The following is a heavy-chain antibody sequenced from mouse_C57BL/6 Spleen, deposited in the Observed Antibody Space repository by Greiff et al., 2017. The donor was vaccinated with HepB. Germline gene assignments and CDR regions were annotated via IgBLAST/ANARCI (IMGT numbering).Heavy chain of an antibody. CDR3: ARRHDGYSAWFAY. Sequence: VKLMESGAELVRPGTSVKVSCKASGYAFTNYLIEWVKQRPGQGLEWIGVINPGSGGTNYNEKFKGKATLTADKSSSTAYMQLSSLTSEDSAVYFCARRHDGYSAWFAYWGQGTLVTVSA. D-gene: IGHD2-3*01. J-gene: IGHJ3*01. V-gene: IGHV1-54*01. CDR2: INPGSGGT. CDR1: GYAFTNYL.